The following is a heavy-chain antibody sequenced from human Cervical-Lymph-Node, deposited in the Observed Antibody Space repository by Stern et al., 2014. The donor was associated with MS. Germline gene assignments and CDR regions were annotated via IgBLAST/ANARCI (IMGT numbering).Heavy chain of an antibody. Sequence: EVQLVESGGGLVQPGGSLRLSCAASGFTFSSHSMNWVRQAPGKGLEWMSYIISSSNTINYADSVKGRFTISTDKAKNSLYLQMNSLRDEDTAVYYCARGASSWYSDSFDIWGQGTMVTVSS. CDR1: GFTFSSHS. D-gene: IGHD6-13*01. CDR3: ARGASSWYSDSFDI. V-gene: IGHV3-48*02. CDR2: IISSSNTI. J-gene: IGHJ3*02.